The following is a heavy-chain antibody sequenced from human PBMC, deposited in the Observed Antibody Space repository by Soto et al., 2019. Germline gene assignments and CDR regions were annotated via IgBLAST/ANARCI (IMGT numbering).Heavy chain of an antibody. D-gene: IGHD1-26*01. CDR3: AKSATVGAAHFDV. CDR2: INHSGGT. J-gene: IGHJ3*01. Sequence: PSETLSLTCDVSGGSLRGYYWSWIRQSPGKGLEWIAEINHSGGTNYNPSLKSRVDVSVDTSKTQFSLRLSSVTAADTAVYYCAKSATVGAAHFDVWDQGTMVT. V-gene: IGHV4-34*01. CDR1: GGSLRGYY.